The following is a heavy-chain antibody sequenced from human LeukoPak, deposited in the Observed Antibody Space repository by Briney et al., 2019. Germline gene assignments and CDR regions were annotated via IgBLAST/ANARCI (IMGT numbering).Heavy chain of an antibody. J-gene: IGHJ4*02. CDR3: VKDHGWLLYS. CDR2: ISLDGATT. Sequence: GGSLRLSCAASGFTFSSYGMNWVRQAPGKGLEWVSGISLDGATTYYAGPVEGRFTISRDNSKNTLYLQMNSLRADDTAVYYCVKDHGWLLYSWGQGTLVTVSS. D-gene: IGHD3-9*01. V-gene: IGHV3-23*01. CDR1: GFTFSSYG.